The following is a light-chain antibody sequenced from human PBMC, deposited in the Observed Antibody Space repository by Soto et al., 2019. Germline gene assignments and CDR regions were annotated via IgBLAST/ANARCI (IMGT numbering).Light chain of an antibody. CDR2: AAS. V-gene: IGKV1-9*01. CDR3: QKRKGYPIT. J-gene: IGKJ5*01. CDR1: QDINTY. Sequence: DIQLTQSPSFLSASVGDRVTITCRASQDINTYLAWYQQKPGKAPKLLIFAASTLQNGVPSRFSGSGSGTESTQKIPSLNPEDFETYYLQKRKGYPITFGQGTRREIK.